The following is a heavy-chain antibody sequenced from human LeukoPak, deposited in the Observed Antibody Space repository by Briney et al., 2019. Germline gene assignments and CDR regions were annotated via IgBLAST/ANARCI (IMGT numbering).Heavy chain of an antibody. V-gene: IGHV6-1*01. Sequence: SQTLSLTCAISGDSFSSNSATWNWIRQSPSRGLEWLGRTYYRSNYYNDYAVSVKSRITINPDTSKNQFSLQLNSVTPDDTAVYYCARGYYGSGLRGFDIWGQGTVVTVSS. D-gene: IGHD3-10*01. CDR3: ARGYYGSGLRGFDI. CDR2: TYYRSNYYN. J-gene: IGHJ3*02. CDR1: GDSFSSNSAT.